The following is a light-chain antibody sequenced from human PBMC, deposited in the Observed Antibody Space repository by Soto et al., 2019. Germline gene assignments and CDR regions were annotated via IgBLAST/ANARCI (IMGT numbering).Light chain of an antibody. CDR1: QSISRW. CDR3: KQLYTLPFT. CDR2: DAS. Sequence: DIQMTQSPSTLSASLVERVTITCLASQSISRWLAWYQQKPGKAPKVLIYDASTWGSGVPSRFSGSGSGTEFTLTISGVQAEDVAAYYCKQLYTLPFTFGQGTRLEIK. V-gene: IGKV1-5*01. J-gene: IGKJ5*01.